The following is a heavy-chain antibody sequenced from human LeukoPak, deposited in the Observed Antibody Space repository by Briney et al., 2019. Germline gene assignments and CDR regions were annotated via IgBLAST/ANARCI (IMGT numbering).Heavy chain of an antibody. V-gene: IGHV4-59*01. CDR3: ARFLGTGPEDVDWFDP. Sequence: PSETLSLTCTVSGGSISSYYWSWIRQPPGKGLEWFGYIYYSGSTNYNPSLKSRVTISVDTSKNQFSLKLSSVTAADTAVYYCARFLGTGPEDVDWFDPWGQGTLVTVSS. CDR1: GGSISSYY. J-gene: IGHJ5*02. D-gene: IGHD7-27*01. CDR2: IYYSGST.